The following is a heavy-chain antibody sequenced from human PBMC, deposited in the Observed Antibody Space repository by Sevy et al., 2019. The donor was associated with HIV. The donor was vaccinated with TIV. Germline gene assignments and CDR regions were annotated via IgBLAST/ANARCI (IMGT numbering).Heavy chain of an antibody. J-gene: IGHJ5*02. Sequence: GGSLRLSCAASGFTFSTSWMHWVRQAPGKGLEWVANINQDASEIYHVDSVKGRLTISRDNAKNSLYLQMNSLRVEDTAVYSCAGPRFDPWGQGTLVTVSS. CDR3: AGPRFDP. CDR1: GFTFSTSW. CDR2: INQDASEI. V-gene: IGHV3-7*01.